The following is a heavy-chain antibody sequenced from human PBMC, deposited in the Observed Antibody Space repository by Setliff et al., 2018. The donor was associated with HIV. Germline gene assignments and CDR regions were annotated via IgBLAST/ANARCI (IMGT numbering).Heavy chain of an antibody. J-gene: IGHJ6*04. CDR3: ARGVPHLFCLDV. CDR1: GESFSDYS. Sequence: SETLSLTCAVYGESFSDYSWNWIRQTPEKGLEWIAEITQSGTTNYNPSLRGRVTISMDTSRNQISLKVTPVTATDTAIYYCARGVPHLFCLDVWDKGVAVTVSS. D-gene: IGHD2-15*01. V-gene: IGHV4-34*01. CDR2: ITQSGTT.